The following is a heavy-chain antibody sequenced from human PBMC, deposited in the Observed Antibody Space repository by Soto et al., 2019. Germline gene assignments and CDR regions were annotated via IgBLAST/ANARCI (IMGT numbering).Heavy chain of an antibody. Sequence: GGSLRLSCTASGFTFGDYAMSWFRQAPGKGLEWVGFIRSKAYGGTTEYAASVKGRFTISRDDSKSIAYLQMNSLKTEDTAVYYCTRVRIWFGEFNDAFDIWGQGTMVTVSS. CDR2: IRSKAYGGTT. V-gene: IGHV3-49*03. CDR3: TRVRIWFGEFNDAFDI. CDR1: GFTFGDYA. D-gene: IGHD3-10*01. J-gene: IGHJ3*02.